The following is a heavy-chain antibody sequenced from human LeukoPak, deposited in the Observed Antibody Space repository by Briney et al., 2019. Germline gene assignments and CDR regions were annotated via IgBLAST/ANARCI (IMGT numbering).Heavy chain of an antibody. CDR1: GFTVSSNY. Sequence: PGGSLRLSCAASGFTVSSNYMSWVRQAPGKGLEWVSVIYSGGSTYYADSVKGRFTISRDNSKNTLYLQMNSLRAEDTAVYYCARDGLEDWFDPWGQGTLVTVSS. CDR3: ARDGLEDWFDP. CDR2: IYSGGST. V-gene: IGHV3-66*01. J-gene: IGHJ5*02.